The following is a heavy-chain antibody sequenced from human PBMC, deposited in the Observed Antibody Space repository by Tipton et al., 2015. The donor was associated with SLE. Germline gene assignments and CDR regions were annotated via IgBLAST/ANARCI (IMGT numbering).Heavy chain of an antibody. J-gene: IGHJ4*02. D-gene: IGHD6-6*01. CDR2: IYYSGST. Sequence: TLSLTCTVSGGSISSSSYYWGWIRQPPGKGLEWIANIYYSGSTFYNPSLKSRVSISVDTSKNQFSLRLSSVTAADTAVYYCARRSSSLGVYFDYWGQGTLVTVPS. CDR1: GGSISSSSYY. V-gene: IGHV4-39*07. CDR3: ARRSSSLGVYFDY.